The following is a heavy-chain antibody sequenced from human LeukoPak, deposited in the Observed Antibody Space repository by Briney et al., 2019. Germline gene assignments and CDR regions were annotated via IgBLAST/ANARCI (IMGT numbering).Heavy chain of an antibody. CDR2: IYYSGST. V-gene: IGHV4-38-2*02. J-gene: IGHJ4*02. Sequence: PSETLSLTCTVSGYSISSGYYWGWIRQPPGKGLEWIGSIYYSGSTYYNPSLKSRVTISVDTSKNQFSLKLSSVTAADTAVYYCARRQGYLNDYWGQGTLVTVSS. D-gene: IGHD6-13*01. CDR3: ARRQGYLNDY. CDR1: GYSISSGYY.